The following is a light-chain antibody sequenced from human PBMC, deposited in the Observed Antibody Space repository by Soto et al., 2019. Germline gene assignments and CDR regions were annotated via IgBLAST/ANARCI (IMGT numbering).Light chain of an antibody. V-gene: IGKV3-20*01. Sequence: EIVLTQSPGTLSLSPGERATLSCRASQGVSSSSLAWYQQKPGQAPRLLIYGASSRATGIPDRFSGSGSGTDFTLTISRLEPEDFAVYYCQQYGSSPTFGQGTKVDIK. CDR1: QGVSSSS. CDR2: GAS. CDR3: QQYGSSPT. J-gene: IGKJ1*01.